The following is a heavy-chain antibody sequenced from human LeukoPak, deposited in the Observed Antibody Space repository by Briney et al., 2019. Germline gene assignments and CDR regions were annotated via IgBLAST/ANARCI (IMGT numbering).Heavy chain of an antibody. V-gene: IGHV3-23*01. CDR2: ISGSGGST. D-gene: IGHD1-20*01. Sequence: GGSLRLSCAASGFTFSSYAMSWVRQAPGKGLEWVSAISGSGGSTYYADSVKGRFTISRDNSKNTLYLQMNSLRAEDTAVYYCAKNMGVVTGTYYYYYGMDVWGQGTTVTVSS. J-gene: IGHJ6*02. CDR1: GFTFSSYA. CDR3: AKNMGVVTGTYYYYYGMDV.